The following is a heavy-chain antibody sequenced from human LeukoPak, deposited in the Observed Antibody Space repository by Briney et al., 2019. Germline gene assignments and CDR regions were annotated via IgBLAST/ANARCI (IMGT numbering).Heavy chain of an antibody. CDR1: GFTFSSYG. CDR3: AKIGDYDFWSGYHRPQTDAFDI. D-gene: IGHD3-3*01. J-gene: IGHJ3*02. Sequence: PGRSLRLSCAASGFTFSSYGMHWVRQAPGKGLEWVAVIWYDGSNKYYADSVKGRFTISRDNSKNTLYLQMNSLRAEDTAVYYCAKIGDYDFWSGYHRPQTDAFDIWGQGTMVTVSS. V-gene: IGHV3-33*06. CDR2: IWYDGSNK.